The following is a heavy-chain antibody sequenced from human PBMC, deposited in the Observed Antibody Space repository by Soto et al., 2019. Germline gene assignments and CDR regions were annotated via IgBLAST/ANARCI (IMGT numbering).Heavy chain of an antibody. CDR1: GGTFSRYA. J-gene: IGHJ5*02. V-gene: IGHV1-69*01. CDR3: AKAIVGPTTTGWLDP. D-gene: IGHD1-26*01. CDR2: IIPIFGTA. Sequence: QVQLVQSGAEVKKPGSSMKVSCKASGGTFSRYAISWVRQAPGQGLEWMGGIIPIFGTANYAQKFQGRVTITADESTSTAYMELSSLRFEDTAVYYCAKAIVGPTTTGWLDPWGQRTLVTVSS.